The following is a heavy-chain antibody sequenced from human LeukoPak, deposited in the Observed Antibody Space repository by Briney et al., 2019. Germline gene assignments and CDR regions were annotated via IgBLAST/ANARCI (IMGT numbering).Heavy chain of an antibody. CDR1: GFTFSTSA. CDR2: ISGSGGST. CDR3: AKDLKVVTLLSMGY. D-gene: IGHD2-21*02. J-gene: IGHJ4*02. Sequence: PGGSLRLSCVDSGFTFSTSAMIWVRQAPGKGLEWVSGISGSGGSTYYADSVKGRFTISRDNSKNTLYLQMNSLRAEDTAVYYCAKDLKVVTLLSMGYWGQGTLVTVSS. V-gene: IGHV3-23*01.